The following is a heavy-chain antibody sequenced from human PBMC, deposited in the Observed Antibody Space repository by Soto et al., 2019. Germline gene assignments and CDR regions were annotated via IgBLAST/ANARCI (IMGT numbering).Heavy chain of an antibody. CDR3: AKRRGAGGHFDY. V-gene: IGHV3-23*01. J-gene: IGHJ4*02. CDR2: VSIGGST. Sequence: GTLRIPCSASGFTFSSYAMGWVRQGPGKGLEWVAVVSIGGSTHYADSVRGLFTISRDNSKNTLSLQMNSLTAEATAVYFCAKRRGAGGHFDYWGQGALVTVYS. D-gene: IGHD2-15*01. CDR1: GFTFSSYA.